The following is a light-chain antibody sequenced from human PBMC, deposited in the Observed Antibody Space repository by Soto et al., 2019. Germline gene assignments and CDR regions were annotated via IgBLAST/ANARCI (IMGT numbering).Light chain of an antibody. J-gene: IGKJ1*01. CDR2: GAS. V-gene: IGKV3-15*01. Sequence: EIVMTQSPATLSVSPGERATLSCRASQSVSSNLAWYQQKPGQAPRLLIYGASTRATGIPARFSGSGSGTEFTLTISSLQSEDFAVYYCQQYNNWPPPTWTFGQ. CDR3: QQYNNWPPPTWT. CDR1: QSVSSN.